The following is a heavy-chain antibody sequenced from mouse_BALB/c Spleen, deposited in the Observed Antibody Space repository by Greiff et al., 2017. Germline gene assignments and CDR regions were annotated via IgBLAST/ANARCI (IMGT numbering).Heavy chain of an antibody. CDR3: ARGGDYDG. CDR2: INPGSGGT. D-gene: IGHD2-4*01. V-gene: IGHV1-54*01. Sequence: QVQLQQSGAELVRPGTSVKVSCKASGYAFTNYLIEWVKQRPGQGLEWIGVINPGSGGTNYNEKFKGKATLTADKSSSTAYMQLSSLTSDDSAVYFCARGGDYDGWGQGTLVTVSA. J-gene: IGHJ3*01. CDR1: GYAFTNYL.